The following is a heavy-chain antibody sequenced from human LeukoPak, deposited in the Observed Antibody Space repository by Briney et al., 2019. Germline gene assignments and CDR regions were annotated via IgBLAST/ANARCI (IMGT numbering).Heavy chain of an antibody. V-gene: IGHV4-59*08. D-gene: IGHD3-22*01. CDR2: IYYSGST. CDR1: GGSISSYY. J-gene: IGHJ4*02. Sequence: SETLSLTCTVSGGSISSYYWSWIRQPPGKGLEWIGYIYYSGSTNYNPSLKSRVHISVDTSKNQFSLKLSSVTAADTAVYYCARHAGYYDSSGHVWVRTHFGYWGQGTLVTVSS. CDR3: ARHAGYYDSSGHVWVRTHFGY.